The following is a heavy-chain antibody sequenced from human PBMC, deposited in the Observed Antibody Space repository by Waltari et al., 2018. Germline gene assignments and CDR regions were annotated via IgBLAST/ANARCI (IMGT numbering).Heavy chain of an antibody. D-gene: IGHD2-2*01. J-gene: IGHJ4*02. CDR2: SFSGGDT. Sequence: EVQLVDSGGGLIQPGGSLRLSCAASGFIVSTKYMSWVRQAPGKGLEWVSISFSGGDTYYADSVKGQFTISRDNSKNTVYLQMNNLRAEDTAVYYCAASPGSSRAPFDDWGQGTLVTVSS. CDR3: AASPGSSRAPFDD. V-gene: IGHV3-53*01. CDR1: GFIVSTKY.